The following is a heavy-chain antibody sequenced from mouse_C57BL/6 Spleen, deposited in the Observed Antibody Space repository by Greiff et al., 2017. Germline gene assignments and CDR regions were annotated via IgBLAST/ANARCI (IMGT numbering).Heavy chain of an antibody. CDR2: IYPGDGDT. CDR1: GYAFSSYW. J-gene: IGHJ2*01. CDR3: ARAGTNWDYFDY. Sequence: QVQLQQSGAELVKPGASVKISCKASGYAFSSYWMNWVKQRPGKGLEWIGQIYPGDGDTNYNGKFNGKATLTADKSSSTAYMQLSSLTSEDSAVYFCARAGTNWDYFDYWGQGTTLTVSS. D-gene: IGHD4-1*01. V-gene: IGHV1-80*01.